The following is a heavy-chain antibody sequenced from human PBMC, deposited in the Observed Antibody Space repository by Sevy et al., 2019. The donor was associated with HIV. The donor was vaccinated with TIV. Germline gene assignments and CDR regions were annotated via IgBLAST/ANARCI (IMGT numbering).Heavy chain of an antibody. V-gene: IGHV3-30*02. CDR3: AKDHYDYRTGYYGYYGMDV. D-gene: IGHD3-3*01. J-gene: IGHJ6*02. CDR1: GFRFSDYG. Sequence: GGSLRLSCAASGFRFSDYGMHWVRQAPGKGLEWVSLIRFDGSMKYIADSVKGRFTISRDKVKDTLYLQMNSLRPEDTAVYYCAKDHYDYRTGYYGYYGMDVWGQGTTVTVPS. CDR2: IRFDGSMK.